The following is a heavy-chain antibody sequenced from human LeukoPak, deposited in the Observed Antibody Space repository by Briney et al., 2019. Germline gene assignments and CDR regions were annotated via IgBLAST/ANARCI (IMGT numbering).Heavy chain of an antibody. V-gene: IGHV4-39*07. Sequence: WVRQPPGKGLEWIGSIYYSGSTYYNPSLKSRVTISVDTSKNQFSLKLSSVTAADTAVYYCARVSDDAFDIWGQGTMVTVSS. CDR3: ARVSDDAFDI. CDR2: IYYSGST. J-gene: IGHJ3*02.